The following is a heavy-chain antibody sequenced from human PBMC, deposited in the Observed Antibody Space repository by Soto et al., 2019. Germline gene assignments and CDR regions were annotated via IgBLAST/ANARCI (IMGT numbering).Heavy chain of an antibody. Sequence: GGSVEVSCQGSGGTFRRYAISWGRQAPGQGLEWMGGIIPIFGTANYAQKFQGRVTITADESTSTAYMELSSQRSEDTAVYYCARDGRRVGSGWYETRFDYWGQGTLVTVSS. V-gene: IGHV1-69*01. CDR3: ARDGRRVGSGWYETRFDY. J-gene: IGHJ4*02. CDR1: GGTFRRYA. CDR2: IIPIFGTA. D-gene: IGHD6-19*01.